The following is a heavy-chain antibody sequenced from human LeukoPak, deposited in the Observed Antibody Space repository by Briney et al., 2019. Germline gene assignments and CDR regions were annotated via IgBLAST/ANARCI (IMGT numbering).Heavy chain of an antibody. J-gene: IGHJ4*02. Sequence: PGGSLRLSCAASGLTVSNHYMYWVRQAPGKGLEWVSVIYSGGSTYYADSVKGRFTISRDNSKNTLYLQMNSLRAEDTAVYYCARAPNWDFDYWGQGTLVTVSS. CDR3: ARAPNWDFDY. D-gene: IGHD7-27*01. CDR2: IYSGGST. CDR1: GLTVSNHY. V-gene: IGHV3-53*01.